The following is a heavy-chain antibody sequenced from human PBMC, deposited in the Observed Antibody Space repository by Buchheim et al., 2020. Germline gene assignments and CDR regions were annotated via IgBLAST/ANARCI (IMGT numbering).Heavy chain of an antibody. Sequence: EVQLVESGGGLVQPGGSLRLSCAASGFTFSSYWMSWVRQAPGKGLEWVANIKQDGSEQYYVDSVKGRFTISRDNAKNSLYLQMNSLRAEDTAVYYCARGPIAEAFYYYYGMDVWGQGTT. CDR3: ARGPIAEAFYYYYGMDV. CDR2: IKQDGSEQ. J-gene: IGHJ6*02. D-gene: IGHD2-21*01. V-gene: IGHV3-7*01. CDR1: GFTFSSYW.